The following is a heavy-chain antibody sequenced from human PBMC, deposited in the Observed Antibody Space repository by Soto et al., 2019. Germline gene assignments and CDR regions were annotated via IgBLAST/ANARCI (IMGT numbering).Heavy chain of an antibody. V-gene: IGHV4-31*03. CDR1: GGSISSGCYY. D-gene: IGHD3-22*01. Sequence: SETLSLTCTVSGGSISSGCYYWSWIRQHPGKGLEWIGYIYYSGSTYYNPSLKSRVTISVDTSKNQFSLKLSSVTAADTAVFYCARDRRYYDSSGYYYDYWGQGTLVTVSS. J-gene: IGHJ4*02. CDR2: IYYSGST. CDR3: ARDRRYYDSSGYYYDY.